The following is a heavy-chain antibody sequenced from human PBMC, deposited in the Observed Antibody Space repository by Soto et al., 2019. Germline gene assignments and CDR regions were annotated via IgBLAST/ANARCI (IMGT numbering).Heavy chain of an antibody. D-gene: IGHD3-3*01. J-gene: IGHJ3*02. V-gene: IGHV3-15*01. CDR3: TTLLYYDFWSGYHPLGAFDI. CDR2: IKSKTDGGTT. CDR1: GFTFSNAW. Sequence: GGSLRLSCAASGFTFSNAWMSWVRQAPGKWLEWVGRIKSKTDGGTTDYAAPVKGRFTISRDDSKNTLYLQMNSLKTEDTAVYYCTTLLYYDFWSGYHPLGAFDIWGQGXMVTV.